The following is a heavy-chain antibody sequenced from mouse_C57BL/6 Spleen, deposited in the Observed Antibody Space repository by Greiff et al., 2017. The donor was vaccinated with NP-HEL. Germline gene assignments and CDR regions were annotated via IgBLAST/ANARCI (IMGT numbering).Heavy chain of an antibody. CDR3: TRSNPNYYGSSGWFAY. CDR2: IYPGNSDT. V-gene: IGHV1-5*01. J-gene: IGHJ3*01. Sequence: EVQRVESGTVLARPGASVKMSCKTSGYTFTSYWMHWVKQRPGQGLEWIGAIYPGNSDTSYNQKFKGKAKLTAVTSASTAYMELSSLTNEDSAVYYCTRSNPNYYGSSGWFAYWGQGTLVTVSA. D-gene: IGHD1-1*01. CDR1: GYTFTSYW.